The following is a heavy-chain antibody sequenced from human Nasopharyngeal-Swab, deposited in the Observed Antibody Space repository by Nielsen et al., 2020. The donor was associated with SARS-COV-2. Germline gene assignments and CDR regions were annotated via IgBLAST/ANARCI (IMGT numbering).Heavy chain of an antibody. CDR2: IKQDGSDK. J-gene: IGHJ4*02. D-gene: IGHD6-19*01. CDR1: GFAFNTFW. CDR3: ARDFSVAGTGGFDY. Sequence: GESLKISCAASGFAFNTFWMTWVRQTPGKGLEWVANIKQDGSDKYYMDSVKGRFTISRDNTKNSLFLQMNSLRGEDTAIYYCARDFSVAGTGGFDYWGQGTLVTVPS. V-gene: IGHV3-7*01.